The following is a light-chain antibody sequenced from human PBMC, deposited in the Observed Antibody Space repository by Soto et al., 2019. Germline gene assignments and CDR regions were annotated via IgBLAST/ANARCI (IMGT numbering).Light chain of an antibody. CDR2: GTS. J-gene: IGKJ1*01. Sequence: EIVLTQSPATLSLSPGERASLSCSASQSVGSSYLAWYQQKPGQAPRVLIYGTSRRATGTPDRFSVSGSGTDFTLTISSLEPGDFAVYYCQQYGDSPRSFGQGTKVDIK. V-gene: IGKV3-20*01. CDR3: QQYGDSPRS. CDR1: QSVGSSY.